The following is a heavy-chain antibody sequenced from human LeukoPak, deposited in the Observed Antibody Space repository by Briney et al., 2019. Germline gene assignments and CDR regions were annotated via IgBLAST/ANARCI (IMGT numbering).Heavy chain of an antibody. Sequence: SETLSLTCTVSGGSITSYFWSWIRQPPGRRLEWICYIYHSGTTNYNPSLKSRVTISADTSKNQFSLRLSSVTAADTAVYYCAQKAPFSPTYSQQWGQGTLVTVSS. D-gene: IGHD2/OR15-2a*01. CDR3: AQKAPFSPTYSQQ. J-gene: IGHJ1*01. CDR2: IYHSGTT. CDR1: GGSITSYF. V-gene: IGHV4-59*01.